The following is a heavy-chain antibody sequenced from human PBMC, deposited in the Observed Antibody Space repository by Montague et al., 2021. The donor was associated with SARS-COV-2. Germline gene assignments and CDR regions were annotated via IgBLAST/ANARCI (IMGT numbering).Heavy chain of an antibody. Sequence: SLRLSCAASGFTFSSYAMTWVRQAPGMGLEWVSGISGSGGSTYYADSVKGRFTISRESSNNTVVLQMHSLRVDDTAVYYCAKSMNGPAYYYGMDVWGRGAAVIVSS. CDR2: ISGSGGST. CDR3: AKSMNGPAYYYGMDV. CDR1: GFTFSSYA. D-gene: IGHD1-1*01. J-gene: IGHJ6*02. V-gene: IGHV3-23*01.